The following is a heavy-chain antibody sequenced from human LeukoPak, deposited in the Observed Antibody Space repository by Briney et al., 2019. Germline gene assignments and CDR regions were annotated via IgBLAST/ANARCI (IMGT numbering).Heavy chain of an antibody. V-gene: IGHV1-58*02. Sequence: SVKVSCKASGFTLTSSAMQWVRQARGQRLEWIGWIVVGSGNTNYAQKLQERVTITRDMSTSTAYMELSSLRSEHTAVYYCAAVITGTTGLPDYWGEGTLVTVSS. CDR2: IVVGSGNT. J-gene: IGHJ4*02. CDR3: AAVITGTTGLPDY. CDR1: GFTLTSSA. D-gene: IGHD1-20*01.